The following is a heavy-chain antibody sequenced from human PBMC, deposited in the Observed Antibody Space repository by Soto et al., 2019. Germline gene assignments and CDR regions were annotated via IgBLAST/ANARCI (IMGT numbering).Heavy chain of an antibody. V-gene: IGHV4-30-2*01. CDR1: GGSISSGGYY. CDR3: ARVPDR. CDR2: IYHNGST. D-gene: IGHD2-2*01. Sequence: QLQLQESGSGLVKPSQTLSLTCAVSGGSISSGGYYWSWIRQPPGKGLEWIGYIYHNGSTYYNPSLKSRVTISVDRSQNQFSLKLSSVTAADTAGYYCARVPDRWGQGTLVTVSS. J-gene: IGHJ5*02.